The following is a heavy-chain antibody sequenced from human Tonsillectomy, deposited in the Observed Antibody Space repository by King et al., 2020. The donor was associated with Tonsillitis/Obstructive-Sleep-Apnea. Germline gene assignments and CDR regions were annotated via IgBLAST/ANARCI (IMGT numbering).Heavy chain of an antibody. J-gene: IGHJ4*02. D-gene: IGHD3-22*01. V-gene: IGHV3-23*04. CDR1: GFTFSSYA. Sequence: VQLVESGGGLVQPGGSLRLSCAASGFTFSSYAMNWVRQAPGKGLEGGSVNSGSGGSIYYADYVKGRFTIYRDNSKNTLYLQMNSLRAEDTAVYYCAKVAGSYYYECSGYSSYCGFDYWGQGTLVTVSS. CDR2: NSGSGGSI. CDR3: AKVAGSYYYECSGYSSYCGFDY.